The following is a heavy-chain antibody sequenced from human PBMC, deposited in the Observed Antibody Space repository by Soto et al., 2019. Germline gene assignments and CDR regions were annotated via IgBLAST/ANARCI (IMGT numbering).Heavy chain of an antibody. CDR3: VKGGNRASGIDY. CDR2: ISWDGVKT. Sequence: VHLAQSGGVVVQRGGSLRLSCAASGFTIDDYPMHWVRQVPGKGLEWVSHISWDGVKTYYADSLRGRFTISRDNSKNSLYLEMRSLTTEDTAFYYCVKGGNRASGIDYWGQGSLVTVSS. D-gene: IGHD3-10*01. J-gene: IGHJ4*02. V-gene: IGHV3-43*01. CDR1: GFTIDDYP.